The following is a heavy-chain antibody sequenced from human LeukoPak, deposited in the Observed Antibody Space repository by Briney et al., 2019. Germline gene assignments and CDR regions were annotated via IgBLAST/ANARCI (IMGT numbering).Heavy chain of an antibody. V-gene: IGHV1-2*02. CDR1: VYTFTSYA. Sequence: ASVKVSCKASVYTFTSYAMNWVRQAPGQGLEWMGWINPNSGGTNYAQKFQGRVTMTRDTSISTAYMELSRLRSDDTAVYYCARDLGGYYDSSGYSPDDAFDIWGQGTMVTVSS. D-gene: IGHD3-22*01. CDR2: INPNSGGT. J-gene: IGHJ3*02. CDR3: ARDLGGYYDSSGYSPDDAFDI.